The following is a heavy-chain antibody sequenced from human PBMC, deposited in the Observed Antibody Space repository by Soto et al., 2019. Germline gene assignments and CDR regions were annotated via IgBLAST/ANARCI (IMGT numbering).Heavy chain of an antibody. CDR1: GYSFTSYW. CDR2: IYPGDSDT. J-gene: IGHJ6*02. V-gene: IGHV5-51*01. CDR3: AVAYCGGDCYSPLEYYYGMDV. Sequence: PGESLKISCKGSGYSFTSYWIGWVRQMPGKGLEWMGIIYPGDSDTRYSPSFQGQVATSADKSISTAYLQWSSLKASDTAMYYCAVAYCGGDCYSPLEYYYGMDVWGQGTTVTVSS. D-gene: IGHD2-21*02.